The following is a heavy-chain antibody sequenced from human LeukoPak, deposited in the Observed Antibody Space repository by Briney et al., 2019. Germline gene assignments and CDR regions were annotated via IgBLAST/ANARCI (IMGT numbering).Heavy chain of an antibody. V-gene: IGHV3-23*01. D-gene: IGHD3-9*01. CDR3: AKILMWVVLNYYGMDV. J-gene: IGHJ6*02. CDR1: GFTFSSYA. Sequence: GGSLRLSCAASGFTFSSYAMSWVRQAPGKGLEWVSAISGSGGSTYYADSVKGRFTISRDNSKNTLYLQMNSLRAEDTAVYYCAKILMWVVLNYYGMDVWGQGTTVTVSS. CDR2: ISGSGGST.